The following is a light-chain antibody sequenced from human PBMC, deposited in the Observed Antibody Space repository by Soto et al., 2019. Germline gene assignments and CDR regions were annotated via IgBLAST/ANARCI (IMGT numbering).Light chain of an antibody. CDR3: QQYYNWPRT. V-gene: IGKV3-15*01. J-gene: IGKJ1*01. CDR2: GAS. Sequence: DKVMTQSPATLSVTPGERATLSCRASQSVSSNLAWYQQKPGQAPRLLTYGASTRATGIPARFSGSGSGTEFTLTISGLQPEDFAVYYCQQYYNWPRTFGQGTKVDIK. CDR1: QSVSSN.